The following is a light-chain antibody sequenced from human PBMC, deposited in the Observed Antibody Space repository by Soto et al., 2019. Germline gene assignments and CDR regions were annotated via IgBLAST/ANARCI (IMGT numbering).Light chain of an antibody. J-gene: IGLJ3*02. Sequence: QSALTQPPSASGSPGQSVTISCTGTSSDVGAYNYVSWYQQHAGKAPKLVIYEVTKRPSGVPDRFSGSKSDNTASLTVSGLLAEDEADYYCSSFASSNTWVFGGGSKVTVL. V-gene: IGLV2-8*01. CDR1: SSDVGAYNY. CDR3: SSFASSNTWV. CDR2: EVT.